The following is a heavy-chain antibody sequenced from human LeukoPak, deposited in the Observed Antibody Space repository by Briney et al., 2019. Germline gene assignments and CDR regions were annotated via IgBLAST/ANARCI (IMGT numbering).Heavy chain of an antibody. J-gene: IGHJ6*03. V-gene: IGHV4-61*02. CDR2: IYTSGST. Sequence: SETLSLTCTVSGGSISSGSYYWSWIRQPAGKGLEWIGRIYTSGSTNYNPSLKSRVTISVDTSKNQFSLKLSSVTAADTAVYYCARDQTRPLGRDYYYYYMDVWGKGTTVTVSS. CDR3: ARDQTRPLGRDYYYYYMDV. CDR1: GGSISSGSYY. D-gene: IGHD3-10*01.